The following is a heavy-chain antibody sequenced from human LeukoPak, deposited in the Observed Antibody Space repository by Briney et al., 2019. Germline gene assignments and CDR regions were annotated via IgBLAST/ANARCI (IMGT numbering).Heavy chain of an antibody. CDR1: GYSVSSNSVT. Sequence: SQTLSLTCAICGYSVSSNSVTWNWITQSPSRGLEWLGRTYYRSTWYNDYAVSVRGRITVNPDTSKNQFSLHLNSVTPEDTAVYYCARRLTQYDCFDPWGQGILVTVSS. J-gene: IGHJ5*02. CDR3: ARRLTQYDCFDP. CDR2: TYYRSTWYN. V-gene: IGHV6-1*01. D-gene: IGHD2-2*01.